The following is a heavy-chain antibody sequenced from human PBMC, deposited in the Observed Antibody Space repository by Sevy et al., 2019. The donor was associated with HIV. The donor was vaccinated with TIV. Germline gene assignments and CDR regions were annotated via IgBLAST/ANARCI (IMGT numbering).Heavy chain of an antibody. J-gene: IGHJ4*02. CDR3: ARGAYYDFWNGYYS. D-gene: IGHD3-3*01. CDR1: GGSFSAYY. Sequence: SETLSLTCAVYGGSFSAYYWTWIRQPPGKGLEWIAEINHSGSTTYNPSLKNRVTISVDTSKNQFSLKLNSVTAADTAVYYCARGAYYDFWNGYYSWGQGTLVTVSS. V-gene: IGHV4-34*01. CDR2: INHSGST.